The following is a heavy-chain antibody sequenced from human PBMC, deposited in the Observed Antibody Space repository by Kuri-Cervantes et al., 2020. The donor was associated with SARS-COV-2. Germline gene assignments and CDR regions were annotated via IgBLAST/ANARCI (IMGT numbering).Heavy chain of an antibody. Sequence: GGSLRLSCTASGFIFSDYYMTWIRQAPGKGLEWVSNIGPSGTTKYYADSVKGRFTISRDNAKNSLYLQMNSLRAEDTAVYYCAKERGYGYGFDIWGQGTMVTVSS. V-gene: IGHV3-11*04. CDR2: IGPSGTTK. CDR3: AKERGYGYGFDI. D-gene: IGHD3-10*01. J-gene: IGHJ3*02. CDR1: GFIFSDYY.